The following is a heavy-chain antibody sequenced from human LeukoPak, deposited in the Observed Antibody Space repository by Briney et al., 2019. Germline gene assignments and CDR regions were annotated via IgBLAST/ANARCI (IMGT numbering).Heavy chain of an antibody. Sequence: SETLSLTCTVSGGSISSYYWSWIRQPPGKGLEWIGYIYYSGNTNYNPSLKSRVTISVDTSKNQFFLKLSSVTAAHTALYYRARGPRGGPFDYWGQGTLVTVSS. D-gene: IGHD3-16*01. CDR3: ARGPRGGPFDY. V-gene: IGHV4-59*01. J-gene: IGHJ4*02. CDR2: IYYSGNT. CDR1: GGSISSYY.